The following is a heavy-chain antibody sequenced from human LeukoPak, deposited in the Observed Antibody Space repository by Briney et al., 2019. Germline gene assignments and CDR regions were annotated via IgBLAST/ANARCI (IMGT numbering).Heavy chain of an antibody. CDR3: AKDTIEGGASAP. V-gene: IGHV3-30-3*01. D-gene: IGHD1-26*01. CDR1: GFTFSSYA. Sequence: GRSLRLSCAASGFTFSSYAMHWVRQAPGKGLEWVAVISYDGSNKYYADSVKGRFTISRDNSKNTLYLQMNSLRAEDTAVYYCAKDTIEGGASAPWGQGTLVTVSS. CDR2: ISYDGSNK. J-gene: IGHJ5*02.